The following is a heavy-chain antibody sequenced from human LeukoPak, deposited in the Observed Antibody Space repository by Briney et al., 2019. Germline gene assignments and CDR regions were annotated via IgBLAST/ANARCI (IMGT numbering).Heavy chain of an antibody. CDR2: IYHSGST. CDR3: ARDRRHRSSGVGDLAYYFDY. CDR1: GGSISSYY. Sequence: PSETLSLTCSVAGGSISSYYWSWIRQPPGKGLEWIGYIYHSGSTNYNTSRKIRVTMSIDTSKPQFSLNLTSVTAADTAVYYCARDRRHRSSGVGDLAYYFDYWGQGTLVTVSS. D-gene: IGHD1-14*01. J-gene: IGHJ4*02. V-gene: IGHV4-59*12.